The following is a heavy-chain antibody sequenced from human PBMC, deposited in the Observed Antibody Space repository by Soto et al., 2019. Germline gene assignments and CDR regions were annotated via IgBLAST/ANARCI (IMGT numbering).Heavy chain of an antibody. CDR3: AKKGRADDDFWSGFIGSFAI. CDR2: ISYDGSNK. Sequence: QGQLVESGGGAVQPGRSLRLSCVGSGFTFKNHAMHWVRLAPGQGLEWVADISYDGSNKAYGDSVQGRFTISRHNSKKTVIFQRNSRRGEGTGVSLSAKKGRADDDFWSGFIGSFAIWGRGTTVTAPS. J-gene: IGHJ3*02. D-gene: IGHD3-3*01. CDR1: GFTFKNHA. V-gene: IGHV3-30*18.